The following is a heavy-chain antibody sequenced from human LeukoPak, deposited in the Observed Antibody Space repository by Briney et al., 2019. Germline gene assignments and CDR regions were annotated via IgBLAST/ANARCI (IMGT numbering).Heavy chain of an antibody. J-gene: IGHJ4*02. Sequence: SETLSLTCAVYGGSFSGYYWSWIRQPPGKGLEWIGEINHSGSTNYNPSLKSRVTISVDTSKNQFSLKLSSVTAADTAVYYCARGPRHFDYRGQGTLVTVSS. CDR1: GGSFSGYY. V-gene: IGHV4-34*01. CDR3: ARGPRHFDY. CDR2: INHSGST.